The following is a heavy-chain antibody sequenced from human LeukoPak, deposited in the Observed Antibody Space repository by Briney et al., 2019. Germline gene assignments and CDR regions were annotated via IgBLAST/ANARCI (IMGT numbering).Heavy chain of an antibody. CDR3: AKDLYYYASGTGDY. CDR1: GFTFSSYA. J-gene: IGHJ4*02. V-gene: IGHV3-23*01. Sequence: GGSLRLSCAASGFTFSSYAMSWVRQAPGKGLEWVSGISVSGDSTYYADSVKGRFTISRDNSKNTLYLQVNSLRAEDTAVYYCAKDLYYYASGTGDYWGQGTLVTVSS. D-gene: IGHD3-10*01. CDR2: ISVSGDST.